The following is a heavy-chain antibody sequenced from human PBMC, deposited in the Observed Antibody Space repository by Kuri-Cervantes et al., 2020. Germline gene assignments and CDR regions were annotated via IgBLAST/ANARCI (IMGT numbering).Heavy chain of an antibody. CDR2: MNPNSDNT. CDR1: GYTFTSYD. Sequence: ASVKVSCKASGYTFTSYDINWVRQAAGQGLEWMGWMNPNSDNTGYAQKFQGRVTMTKNTSIHTAYMELNSLRSEDTAVYYCAGGYGSYYMDVWGKGTTVTVSS. J-gene: IGHJ6*03. D-gene: IGHD3-10*01. V-gene: IGHV1-8*02. CDR3: AGGYGSYYMDV.